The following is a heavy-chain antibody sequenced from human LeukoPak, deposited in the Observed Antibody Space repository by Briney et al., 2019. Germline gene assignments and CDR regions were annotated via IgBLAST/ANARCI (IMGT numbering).Heavy chain of an antibody. V-gene: IGHV3-48*03. CDR2: ISSSGSTI. J-gene: IGHJ4*02. D-gene: IGHD6-6*01. CDR3: ARDIEYSSSSDGDY. Sequence: GGSLGLSCAASGFTFSSYEMNWVRQAPGKGLEWVSYISSSGSTIYYADSVKGRFTISRDNAKNSLYLQMNSLRAEDTAVYYCARDIEYSSSSDGDYWGQGTLVTVSS. CDR1: GFTFSSYE.